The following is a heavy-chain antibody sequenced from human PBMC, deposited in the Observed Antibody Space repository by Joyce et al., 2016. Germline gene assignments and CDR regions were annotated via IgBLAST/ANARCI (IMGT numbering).Heavy chain of an antibody. CDR1: GFTFSSYS. D-gene: IGHD2-8*01. V-gene: IGHV3-21*01. CDR3: ARDRAMVSRFDY. CDR2: ISISSSYI. J-gene: IGHJ4*02. Sequence: EVQLVASGGGLVESGGSLRLSCAASGFTFSSYSMNWVRQAPGKGLEWVSSISISSSYIYYADSVKGRFTIARDDAENSLYLQMHSLRVDDTAVYYCARDRAMVSRFDYWGQGTLVTVSS.